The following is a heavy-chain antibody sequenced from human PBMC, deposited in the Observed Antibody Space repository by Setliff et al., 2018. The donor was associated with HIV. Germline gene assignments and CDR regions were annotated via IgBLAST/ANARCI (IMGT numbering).Heavy chain of an antibody. CDR3: ARAVMGDYYYYMDV. J-gene: IGHJ6*03. V-gene: IGHV4-4*02. CDR2: IYHDGRA. Sequence: SETLSLTCAVSGGSFGSRNWWSWVRQPPGKGLEWIGEIYHDGRANYNTSLRSRVTTSVDKSKNQFSLKLSSVTAADTAVYYCARAVMGDYYYYMDVWGKGTTVTVSS. D-gene: IGHD3-16*01. CDR1: GGSFGSRNW.